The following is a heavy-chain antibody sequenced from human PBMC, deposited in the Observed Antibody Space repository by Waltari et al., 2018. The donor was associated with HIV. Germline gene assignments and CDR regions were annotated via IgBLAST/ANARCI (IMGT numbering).Heavy chain of an antibody. CDR1: GGSFSSSTFY. Sequence: QVRLQESGPRLVKPSETLSLKCYVSGGSFSSSTFYWGWIRQAPGRGLEWVGSLYFSGDSYYHPYLDGRATISVYTSTKALSLNLTSVIVADTSTYYCVNGLMRSVRYPPGVFDYWGQGLPVTISS. CDR2: LYFSGDS. D-gene: IGHD2-15*01. V-gene: IGHV4-39*01. CDR3: VNGLMRSVRYPPGVFDY. J-gene: IGHJ4*02.